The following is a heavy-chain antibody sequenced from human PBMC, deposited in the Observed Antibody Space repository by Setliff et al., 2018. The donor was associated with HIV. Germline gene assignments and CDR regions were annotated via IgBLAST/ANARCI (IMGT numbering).Heavy chain of an antibody. Sequence: SVKVSCKASGGTFSSYAISWVRQAPGQGLEWMGGIIPIFGTANYAQKFQGRVTITTDESTSTAYMELSSLRSEDTAVYYCARVSPAGVAWPPPWYFDLWGRGTLVTVSS. CDR1: GGTFSSYA. CDR3: ARVSPAGVAWPPPWYFDL. D-gene: IGHD3-3*01. J-gene: IGHJ2*01. V-gene: IGHV1-69*05. CDR2: IIPIFGTA.